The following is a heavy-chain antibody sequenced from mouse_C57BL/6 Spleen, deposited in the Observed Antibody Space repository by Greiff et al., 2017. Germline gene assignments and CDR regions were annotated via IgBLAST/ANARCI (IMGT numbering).Heavy chain of an antibody. V-gene: IGHV14-2*01. CDR3: ARPYDYDVRVWFAY. CDR1: GFNIKAYN. D-gene: IGHD2-4*01. CDR2: IGPEEGET. J-gene: IGHJ3*01. Sequence: QLQQSGAELLKPGASVKLSCPLSGFNIKAYNMPGVKQRTEQGLEWIGRIGPEEGETKYAPKFQGKATITADTSSNTAYLQLSSLTSEDTAVYYCARPYDYDVRVWFAYWGQGTLVTVSA.